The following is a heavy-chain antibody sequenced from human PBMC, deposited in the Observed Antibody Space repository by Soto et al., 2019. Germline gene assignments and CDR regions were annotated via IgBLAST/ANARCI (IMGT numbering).Heavy chain of an antibody. D-gene: IGHD2-15*01. CDR3: ARRLSGSSAFDY. CDR1: GGSISSGTYY. CDR2: MYNSGTS. V-gene: IGHV4-31*03. J-gene: IGHJ4*01. Sequence: QVQLQESGPGLLKPSQTLSLTCSVSGGSISSGTYYWSWIRHRPGKGLEWIGYMYNSGTSSYSPSLKSRSVVSVDTSKNQFSLKLTSVTAADTATYFCARRLSGSSAFDYWGLGILVTVSS.